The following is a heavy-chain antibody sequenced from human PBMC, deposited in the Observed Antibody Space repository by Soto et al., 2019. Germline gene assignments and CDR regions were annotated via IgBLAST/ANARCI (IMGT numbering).Heavy chain of an antibody. CDR3: ARHALPRAFTVLNWFDP. J-gene: IGHJ5*02. V-gene: IGHV5-51*01. CDR2: IYPGDSDT. D-gene: IGHD4-17*01. CDR1: GYSFTSYW. Sequence: PGESLKISCKGSGYSFTSYWIGWVRQMPGKGLEWMGIIYPGDSDTRYSPSFQGQVTISADKSISTAYLQWSSLKASDTAMYYCARHALPRAFTVLNWFDPWGQGTLVTVSS.